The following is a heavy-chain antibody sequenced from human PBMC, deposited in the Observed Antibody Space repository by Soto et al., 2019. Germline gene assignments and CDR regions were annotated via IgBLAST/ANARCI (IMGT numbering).Heavy chain of an antibody. D-gene: IGHD3-22*01. V-gene: IGHV1-18*01. CDR2: ISAYNGNT. CDR1: GYTFTSYG. CDR3: ARGAPYYYDSSGYFDY. Sequence: GASVKVSCKASGYTFTSYGIIWVRQAPGQGLEWMGWISAYNGNTNYAQKLQGRVTMTTDTSTSTAYMELRSLRSDDTAVYYCARGAPYYYDSSGYFDYWGQGTLVTVSS. J-gene: IGHJ4*02.